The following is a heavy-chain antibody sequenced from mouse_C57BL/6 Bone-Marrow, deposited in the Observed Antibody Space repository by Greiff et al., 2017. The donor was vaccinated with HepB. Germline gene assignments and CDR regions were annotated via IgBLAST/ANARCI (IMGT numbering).Heavy chain of an antibody. CDR3: ARLGPFITTVVGFDY. J-gene: IGHJ2*01. CDR1: GYTFTDYY. CDR2: IYPGSGNS. Sequence: VQLQQSGPELVKPGASVKISCKASGYTFTDYYINWVKQRPGQGLEWIGWIYPGSGNSKYNEKFKGKATLTVDTSSSTAYMQLSSLTSEDSAFYFCARLGPFITTVVGFDYWGQGTTLTVSS. D-gene: IGHD1-1*01. V-gene: IGHV1-84*01.